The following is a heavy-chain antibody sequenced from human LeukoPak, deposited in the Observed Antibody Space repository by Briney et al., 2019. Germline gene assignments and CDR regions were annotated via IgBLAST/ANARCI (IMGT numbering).Heavy chain of an antibody. D-gene: IGHD1-26*01. CDR1: GYTFTSYY. CDR2: INPSGGST. V-gene: IGHV1-46*01. CDR3: ARDYNGGATDY. Sequence: ASVKVPCKASGYTFTSYYMHWVRQAPGQGLEWMGIINPSGGSTSYAQKFQGRVTMTRDTSTSTVYMELSSLRSEDTAVYYCARDYNGGATDYWGQGTLVTVSS. J-gene: IGHJ4*02.